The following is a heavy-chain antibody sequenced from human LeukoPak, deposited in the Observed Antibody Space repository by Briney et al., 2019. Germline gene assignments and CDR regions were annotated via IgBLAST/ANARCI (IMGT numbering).Heavy chain of an antibody. J-gene: IGHJ6*02. CDR3: AIHRLYYGMDV. V-gene: IGHV4-31*03. CDR1: GGSISSSGYY. Sequence: SQTLSLTCTVSGGSISSSGYYWSWIRQHPGKGLEWIGYIYYSGSTYYNPSLKSRVTISVDTSKNQFSLKLSSVTAADTAVYYCAIHRLYYGMDVWGQGTTVTVSS. CDR2: IYYSGST.